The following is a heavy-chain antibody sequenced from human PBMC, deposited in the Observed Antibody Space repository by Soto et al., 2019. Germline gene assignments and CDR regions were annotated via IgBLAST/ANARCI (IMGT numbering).Heavy chain of an antibody. CDR3: ARGLQDIYYYYGMDV. J-gene: IGHJ6*02. V-gene: IGHV1-69*13. CDR2: IIPIFGTA. Sequence: SVKVSCKASGGTFSSYAISWVRQAPGQGLEWMGGIIPIFGTANYAQKFQGRVTITADESTSTAYMELSSLRSEDTAVYYCARGLQDIYYYYGMDVWGQGTTVTVSS. D-gene: IGHD5-18*01. CDR1: GGTFSSYA.